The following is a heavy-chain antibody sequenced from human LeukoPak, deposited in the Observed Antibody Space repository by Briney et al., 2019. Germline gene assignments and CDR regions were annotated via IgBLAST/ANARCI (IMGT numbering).Heavy chain of an antibody. V-gene: IGHV3-23*01. CDR2: ISGSGGST. CDR1: GFTFSSYA. CDR3: AKVLVGARYFDY. Sequence: GGSLRLSCAASGFTFSSYAMSWVRQAPGKGPEWVSAISGSGGSTYYADSVKGRFTISRDNSKNTLYLQMNSLRAEDTAVYYCAKVLVGARYFDYWGQGTLVTVSS. D-gene: IGHD1-26*01. J-gene: IGHJ4*02.